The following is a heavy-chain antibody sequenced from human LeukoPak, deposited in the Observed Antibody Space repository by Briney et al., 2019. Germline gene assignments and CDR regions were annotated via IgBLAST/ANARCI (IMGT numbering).Heavy chain of an antibody. Sequence: GGSLRLSCAASGFTFSNYWMHWVRQAPGKGLVWVSRINSDGINTSYADSVKGRFTISRDNAKNTLNLQMNSLRAEDTAVYYCARVGYSSSWSPSDYWGQGALVTVSS. V-gene: IGHV3-74*01. CDR2: INSDGINT. CDR1: GFTFSNYW. CDR3: ARVGYSSSWSPSDY. J-gene: IGHJ4*02. D-gene: IGHD6-13*01.